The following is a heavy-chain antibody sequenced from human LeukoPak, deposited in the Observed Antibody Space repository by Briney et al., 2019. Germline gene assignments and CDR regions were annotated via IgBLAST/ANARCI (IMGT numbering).Heavy chain of an antibody. D-gene: IGHD2-8*01. V-gene: IGHV4-59*01. CDR3: ARLGYCSDGLCYKEDDY. CDR2: ISNSETA. Sequence: SETLSLTCTVSGGSISTYYWTWIRQPPGKGLEWIGYISNSETANYHPSLKSRVTMSVDTTKNHFSLRLSSVTAADTAVYYCARLGYCSDGLCYKEDDYWGQGTLVTVSS. J-gene: IGHJ4*02. CDR1: GGSISTYY.